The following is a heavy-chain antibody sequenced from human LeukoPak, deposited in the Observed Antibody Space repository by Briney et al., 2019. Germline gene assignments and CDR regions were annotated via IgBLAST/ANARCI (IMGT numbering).Heavy chain of an antibody. CDR1: GFTFSNFA. V-gene: IGHV3-30-3*01. CDR3: ARFRVPGYDSSGYFDY. D-gene: IGHD3-22*01. Sequence: HPGGSLRLSCAASGFTFSNFAMHWVRQAPGKGLEWVAAISYDGSNKYYADSVKGRFTISRDNSKNTLYLQMNSLRAEDTAVYYCARFRVPGYDSSGYFDYWGQGTLVTVSS. CDR2: ISYDGSNK. J-gene: IGHJ4*02.